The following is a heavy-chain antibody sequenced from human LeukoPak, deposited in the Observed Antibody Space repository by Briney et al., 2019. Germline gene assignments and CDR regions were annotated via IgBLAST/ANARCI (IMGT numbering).Heavy chain of an antibody. D-gene: IGHD3-10*01. J-gene: IGHJ4*02. CDR2: ITSSRGST. Sequence: GGSLRLSCVASEISIRNYAMNWVRQAPGKGLEWVSTITSSRGSTYYADSVKGRFTISRDISQNTLFLQMSSLRVEDTALYYCAKDGSGDSWGQGTLVTVSS. CDR1: EISIRNYA. CDR3: AKDGSGDS. V-gene: IGHV3-23*01.